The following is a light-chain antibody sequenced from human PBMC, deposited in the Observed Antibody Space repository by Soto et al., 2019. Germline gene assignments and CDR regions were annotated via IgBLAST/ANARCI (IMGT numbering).Light chain of an antibody. J-gene: IGLJ2*01. V-gene: IGLV1-40*01. CDR3: QSYDSSLSVV. CDR2: DNT. Sequence: QSALTQPPSVSAAPGQKVTISCSGSSSNIGNNYVSWYQQLPGTAPKLLIYDNTNRPSGVPDRFSGSKSGTSASLAISGLQAEDEADYYCQSYDSSLSVVFGGGTKLTVL. CDR1: SSNIGNNY.